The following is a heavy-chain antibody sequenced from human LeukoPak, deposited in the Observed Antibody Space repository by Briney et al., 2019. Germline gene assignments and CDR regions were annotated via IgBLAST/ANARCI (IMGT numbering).Heavy chain of an antibody. V-gene: IGHV1-69*05. CDR2: IIPIFGTA. CDR3: AISRYYYDSSGTVTN. D-gene: IGHD3-22*01. Sequence: SVKVSCKASGGTFSSYAISWVRQAPGQGLEWMGRIIPIFGTANYAQKFQGRVTITTDESTSTAYMELSSLRSEDTAVYYCAISRYYYDSSGTVTNWGQGTLVTVSS. J-gene: IGHJ4*02. CDR1: GGTFSSYA.